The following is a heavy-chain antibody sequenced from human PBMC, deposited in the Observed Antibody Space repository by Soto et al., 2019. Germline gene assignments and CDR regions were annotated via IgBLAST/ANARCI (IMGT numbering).Heavy chain of an antibody. CDR2: ISAYSGNT. J-gene: IGHJ4*01. Sequence: QVQLVQSGAEVKKPVASVKVSCKASVYTFTTYVITWVRQAPGQGLEWMGWISAYSGNTNDAQKLQGRLTVTTDTYKNTAYMDLRSLRSDDTAVYYCARVVKAGDYGDYGRYYFDYWGHGTLVNVSS. CDR1: VYTFTTYV. CDR3: ARVVKAGDYGDYGRYYFDY. D-gene: IGHD4-17*01. V-gene: IGHV1-18*04.